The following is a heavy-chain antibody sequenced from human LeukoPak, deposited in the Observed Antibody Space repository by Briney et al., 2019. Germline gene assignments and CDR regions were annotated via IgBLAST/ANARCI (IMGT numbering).Heavy chain of an antibody. CDR1: GFTFSSYS. J-gene: IGHJ6*02. CDR3: LIAAAGPPPPYYGMAV. CDR2: ISSSSSYM. V-gene: IGHV3-21*01. Sequence: GGSLRLSCAASGFTFSSYSMNWVRQAPGKGLEWVSSISSSSSYMYYADSVKGRFTISRDNAKDSLYLQMNSLRAEDTAVYYCLIAAAGPPPPYYGMAVGGQGPTVTVPS. D-gene: IGHD6-13*01.